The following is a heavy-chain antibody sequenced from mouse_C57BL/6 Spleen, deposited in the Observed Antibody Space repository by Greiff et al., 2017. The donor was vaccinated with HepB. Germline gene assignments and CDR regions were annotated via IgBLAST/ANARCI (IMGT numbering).Heavy chain of an antibody. J-gene: IGHJ3*01. V-gene: IGHV1-15*01. Sequence: VKLMESGAELVRPGASVTLSCKASGYTFTDYEMHWVKQTPVHGLEWIGAIDPETGGTAYNQKFKGKAILTADKSSSTAYMELRSLTSEDSAVYYCTRVTRDWFAYWGQGTLVTVSA. D-gene: IGHD2-12*01. CDR2: IDPETGGT. CDR3: TRVTRDWFAY. CDR1: GYTFTDYE.